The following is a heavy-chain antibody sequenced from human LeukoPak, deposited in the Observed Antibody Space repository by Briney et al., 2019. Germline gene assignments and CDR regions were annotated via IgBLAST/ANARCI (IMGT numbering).Heavy chain of an antibody. V-gene: IGHV4-59*01. J-gene: IGHJ3*02. CDR3: ARIHREYYYDSSGYLVGAFDI. CDR2: IFYSGST. Sequence: SETLSLTCTVSGGSISSYYWNWIRQPPGKGLEWIGYIFYSGSTTYNPSLKSRVTISIDTSKTQFSLKVNSVTAADTAVYYCARIHREYYYDSSGYLVGAFDIWGQGTMVTVSS. CDR1: GGSISSYY. D-gene: IGHD3-22*01.